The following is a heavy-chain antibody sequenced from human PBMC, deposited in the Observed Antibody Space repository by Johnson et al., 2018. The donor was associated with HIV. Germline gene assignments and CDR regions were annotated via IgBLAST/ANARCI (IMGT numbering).Heavy chain of an antibody. CDR1: GFTVSSNY. V-gene: IGHV3-66*01. CDR2: IYSGGNT. CDR3: AKDYSSILSAFDI. D-gene: IGHD6-13*01. J-gene: IGHJ3*02. Sequence: VQLVESGGGLVQPGGSLRLSCAASGFTVSSNYMSWVRQAPGKGLEWVSVIYSGGNTYDADSVKGRFSIARDNSKNTVYLQMNNLRAEDTAVYYCAKDYSSILSAFDIWGQGTMVTVSS.